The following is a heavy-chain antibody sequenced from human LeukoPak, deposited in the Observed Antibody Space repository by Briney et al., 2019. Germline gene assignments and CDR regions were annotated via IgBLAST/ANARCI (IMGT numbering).Heavy chain of an antibody. CDR2: IYYSGST. J-gene: IGHJ4*02. V-gene: IGHV4-31*03. Sequence: TLSLTCTVSGDSISRGGYCWSWIRQYPGKGLEWIGCIYYSGSTYYNPSLKSRVTMSVDTSEKQFSLKLTSVTAADTAVYYCASRQYSSSWSRPGRWGYWGQGTLVTVSS. CDR3: ASRQYSSSWSRPGRWGY. D-gene: IGHD6-13*01. CDR1: GDSISRGGYC.